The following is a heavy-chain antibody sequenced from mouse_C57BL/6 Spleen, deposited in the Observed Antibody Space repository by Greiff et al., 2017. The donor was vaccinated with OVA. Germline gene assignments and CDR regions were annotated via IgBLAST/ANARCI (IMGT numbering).Heavy chain of an antibody. V-gene: IGHV1-69*01. CDR2: IDPSDSYT. CDR1: GYTFTSYW. CDR3: ARGMGDY. J-gene: IGHJ4*01. D-gene: IGHD2-3*01. Sequence: VQLQQSGAELASPGASVKLSCKASGYTFTSYWMHWVKQRPGQGLEWIGEIDPSDSYTNYNQKFKGKSTLTVDKSSSTAYMQLSSLTSEDSAVYYCARGMGDYWGQGTSVTVSS.